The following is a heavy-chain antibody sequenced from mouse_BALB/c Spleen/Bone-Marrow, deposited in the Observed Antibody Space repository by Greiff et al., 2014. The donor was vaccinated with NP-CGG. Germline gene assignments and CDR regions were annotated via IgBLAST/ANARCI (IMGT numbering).Heavy chain of an antibody. D-gene: IGHD1-1*01. Sequence: QVQLQQSGAELVRPGASVKLSCKASGYSFTSYWMNWVKQRPGQGLEGIGMIHPSDTETRLNQRFKGKATLTVDKYSSTAYMQLSSPTSEDSAVYYCARLEGNYGSTFAYWGQGTLVTVSA. CDR1: GYSFTSYW. J-gene: IGHJ3*01. V-gene: IGHV1-74*01. CDR2: IHPSDTET. CDR3: ARLEGNYGSTFAY.